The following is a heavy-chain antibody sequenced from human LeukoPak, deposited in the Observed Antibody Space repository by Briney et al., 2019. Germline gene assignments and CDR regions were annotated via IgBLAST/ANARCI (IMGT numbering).Heavy chain of an antibody. Sequence: GGSLRLSCAAYGFTFSSYSMNWVRQAPGKGLEWVSFISTSSSYIYYADPVKGRFTISRDNSKNTLYLQMNSLRAEDTAVYYCARDHSQRGLRYFDWLSDAFDIWGQGTMVTVSS. CDR3: ARDHSQRGLRYFDWLSDAFDI. D-gene: IGHD3-9*01. CDR2: ISTSSSYI. J-gene: IGHJ3*02. V-gene: IGHV3-21*01. CDR1: GFTFSSYS.